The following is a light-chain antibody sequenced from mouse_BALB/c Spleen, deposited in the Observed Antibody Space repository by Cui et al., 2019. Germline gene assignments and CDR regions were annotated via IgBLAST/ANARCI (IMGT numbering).Light chain of an antibody. V-gene: IGKV8-19*01. CDR1: QSLLNSGNQKNY. CDR2: WAS. Sequence: DIVMTQFPFSLTVTAGEKVTMSCKSSQSLLNSGNQKNYLTWYQQKPGQPPKLLIYWASTRESGVPDRFTGSGSGTDFTLTISSVQAEDLAVYYCQNDYSYPLTFGAGTKLELK. J-gene: IGKJ5*01. CDR3: QNDYSYPLT.